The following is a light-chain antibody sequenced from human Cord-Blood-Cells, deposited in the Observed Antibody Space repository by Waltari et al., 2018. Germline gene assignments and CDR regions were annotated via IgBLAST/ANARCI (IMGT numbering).Light chain of an antibody. J-gene: IGKJ1*01. CDR3: QQYNSYLWT. CDR1: QSISSW. V-gene: IGKV1-5*01. Sequence: DIQMTQSPPTLSASVGDRVTITCRASQSISSWLAWYQQKPGKDPKLLIYDASILESGVPSRFSGSGSGTEFTLTISSLQPDDFATYYCQQYNSYLWTFGQGTKVEIK. CDR2: DAS.